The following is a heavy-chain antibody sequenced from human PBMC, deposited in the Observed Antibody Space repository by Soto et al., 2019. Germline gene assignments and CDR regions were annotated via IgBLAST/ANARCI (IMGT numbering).Heavy chain of an antibody. CDR3: ARTKCSGGSCDSWSLHY. Sequence: VSRTSVVSGCSSTTGRYYWSWIRQLPGKGLEWIGHRYYSESTYYNPSLKSRVSISLDTSKNQFSLKLSFVTAADTAMYYCARTKCSGGSCDSWSLHYWGPGTAVTVSP. CDR1: GCSSTTGRYY. J-gene: IGHJ4*02. CDR2: RYYSEST. V-gene: IGHV4-31*11. D-gene: IGHD2-15*01.